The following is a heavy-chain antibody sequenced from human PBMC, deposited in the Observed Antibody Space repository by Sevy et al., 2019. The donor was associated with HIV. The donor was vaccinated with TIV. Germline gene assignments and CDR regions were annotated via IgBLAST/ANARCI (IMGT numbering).Heavy chain of an antibody. D-gene: IGHD1-26*01. CDR2: IYPGDSDT. J-gene: IGHJ5*02. Sequence: GESLKISCKGSGYSFTSYWIGWVRQMPGKGLEWMGIIYPGDSDTRYSPSFQGQVTISADKSIGTAYLQWSSLKASDTAMYYCASAVGAKNNWFDPWGQGTLVTVSS. CDR3: ASAVGAKNNWFDP. CDR1: GYSFTSYW. V-gene: IGHV5-51*01.